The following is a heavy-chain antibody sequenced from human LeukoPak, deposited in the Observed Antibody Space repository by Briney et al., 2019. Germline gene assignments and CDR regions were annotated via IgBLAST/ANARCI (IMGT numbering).Heavy chain of an antibody. CDR2: MNPNSGNT. V-gene: IGHV1-8*01. CDR1: GYTFTSYD. CDR3: ARGQWQWLVHGVLSRYYYMDV. J-gene: IGHJ6*03. D-gene: IGHD6-19*01. Sequence: ASVKVSCKASGYTFTSYDINWVRQATGQGLEWMGWMNPNSGNTGYAQKFQGRVTMTRNTSISTAYMELSSLRSEDTAVYYCARGQWQWLVHGVLSRYYYMDVWGKGTTVAVSS.